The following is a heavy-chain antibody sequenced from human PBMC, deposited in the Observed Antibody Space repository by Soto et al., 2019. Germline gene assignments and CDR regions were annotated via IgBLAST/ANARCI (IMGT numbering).Heavy chain of an antibody. V-gene: IGHV3-48*02. J-gene: IGHJ4*02. D-gene: IGHD2-15*01. CDR3: AREPDCSGGTCTDY. CDR2: ISSSSSTI. Sequence: EVQLVESGGGLVQPGGSLRLSCAASGFTFSSYDMNWVRQAPGKGLEWISYISSSSSTIYYADSVKGRFTISRDNAKNSLYLQMNSLRDEDTAVYYCAREPDCSGGTCTDYWGLGTLVTVSS. CDR1: GFTFSSYD.